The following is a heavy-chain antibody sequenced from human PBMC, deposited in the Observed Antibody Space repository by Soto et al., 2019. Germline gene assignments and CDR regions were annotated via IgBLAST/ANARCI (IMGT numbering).Heavy chain of an antibody. V-gene: IGHV4-59*01. CDR1: GGSISSYY. CDR2: IYYSGST. J-gene: IGHJ6*02. D-gene: IGHD4-17*01. CDR3: ARRVYGDYYYYYGMDV. Sequence: SETLSLTCTVSGGSISSYYWSWIRQPPGKGLEWIGYIYYSGSTTYNPSLKSRVTISVDKSKNQFSLKLSSVTAADTAVYYCARRVYGDYYYYYGMDVWGQGTTVTVSS.